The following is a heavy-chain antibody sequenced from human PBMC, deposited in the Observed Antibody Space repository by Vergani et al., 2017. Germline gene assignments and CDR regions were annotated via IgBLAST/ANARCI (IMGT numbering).Heavy chain of an antibody. D-gene: IGHD3-10*01. V-gene: IGHV1-2*06. Sequence: QVQLVQSGAEVKKPGASMKVSCKASGYTFTGYYIHWVRQAPGQGLEWMGRINPNSGGTKFAQRFQGRVTMTSDTSISTAYMELSRLRSEDTALYYCAKHIMVRGVMCEVFDYWGQGTLVTVSS. CDR2: INPNSGGT. CDR1: GYTFTGYY. J-gene: IGHJ4*02. CDR3: AKHIMVRGVMCEVFDY.